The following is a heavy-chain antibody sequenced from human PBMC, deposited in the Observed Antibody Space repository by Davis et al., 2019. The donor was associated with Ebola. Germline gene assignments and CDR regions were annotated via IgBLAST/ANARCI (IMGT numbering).Heavy chain of an antibody. J-gene: IGHJ6*02. CDR3: ARDWYRHGMDV. D-gene: IGHD6-13*01. CDR2: IGIAADT. V-gene: IGHV3-13*01. CDR1: GFTFSSYD. Sequence: GGSLRLSCAVSGFTFSSYDMHWVRQTIGKRLEWVSTIGIAADTYYADSVKGRFTISRENDKRSLYLQMNSLRAEDTAVYFCARDWYRHGMDVWGPGTTVTVSS.